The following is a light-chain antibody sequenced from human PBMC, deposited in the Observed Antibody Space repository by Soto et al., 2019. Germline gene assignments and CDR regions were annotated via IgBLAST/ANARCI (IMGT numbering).Light chain of an antibody. V-gene: IGLV3-1*01. CDR3: QAWDSSTVV. CDR2: QDS. J-gene: IGLJ2*01. Sequence: SYELTQPPSVSVSPGQTASITCSGDKLGDKYACWYQQKSGQSPVLVIYQDSKLPSGIPERFSGSNSGNTATLTISGTQTMDEADYYCQAWDSSTVVFGGGTKLTAL. CDR1: KLGDKY.